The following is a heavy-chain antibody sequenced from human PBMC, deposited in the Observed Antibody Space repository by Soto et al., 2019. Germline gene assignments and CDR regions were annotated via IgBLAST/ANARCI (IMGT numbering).Heavy chain of an antibody. CDR2: IDHSGSA. D-gene: IGHD3-22*01. CDR3: ARRIAMIVVVFDS. V-gene: IGHV4-34*01. CDR1: GDSFSGYY. Sequence: SETLSLTCAVHGDSFSGYYWSWIRQSPGKGLEWIGEIDHSGSANYNPSLTSRVSMSVDTSSQQVSLKLSSVTAADTAVYYCARRIAMIVVVFDSWGQGTLVTVS. J-gene: IGHJ4*02.